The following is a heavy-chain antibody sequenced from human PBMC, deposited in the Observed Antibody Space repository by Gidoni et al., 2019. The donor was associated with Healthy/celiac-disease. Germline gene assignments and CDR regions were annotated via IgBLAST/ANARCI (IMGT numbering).Heavy chain of an antibody. CDR2: ISPIFGTA. Sequence: QVQLVQSGAEVKKPGSSVKVSCKASGGTFSSDAISWGRQAPGQGLEWMGGISPIFGTATYPHKFQGRVTITADESTSTAYMELSSLRSEDTAVYYCARDLPTPRYCSSTSCYDYYYGMDVWGQGTTVTVSS. V-gene: IGHV1-69*01. CDR3: ARDLPTPRYCSSTSCYDYYYGMDV. D-gene: IGHD2-2*01. J-gene: IGHJ6*02. CDR1: GGTFSSDA.